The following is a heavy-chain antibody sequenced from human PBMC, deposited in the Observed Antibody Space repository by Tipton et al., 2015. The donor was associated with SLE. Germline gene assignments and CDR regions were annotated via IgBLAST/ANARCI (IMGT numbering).Heavy chain of an antibody. J-gene: IGHJ4*02. V-gene: IGHV3-7*01. CDR1: GFTFSSYW. CDR3: AARGYSGYGFFDY. CDR2: IKQDGSEK. Sequence: SLRLSCAAPGFTFSSYWMSWVRQAPGKGLEWVANIKQDGSEKYYVDSVKGRFTTSRDNSKNTLYLQMNSLRAEDTAVYYCAARGYSGYGFFDYWGQGTLVTVSS. D-gene: IGHD5-12*01.